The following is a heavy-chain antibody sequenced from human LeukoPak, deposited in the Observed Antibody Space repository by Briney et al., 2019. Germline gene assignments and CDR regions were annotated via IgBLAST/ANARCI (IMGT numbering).Heavy chain of an antibody. J-gene: IGHJ3*01. CDR2: IYYSGST. CDR1: GGSISGYY. D-gene: IGHD3-22*01. Sequence: KPSETLSLTCTVSGGSISGYYWSWIRQPPGKGLEWIGFIYYSGSTSYNPSLKSRVTISVDTSKNQFSLNLSSVTASETAVYYCARHRGYVGAIDVWGRGTMVTVSS. V-gene: IGHV4-59*08. CDR3: ARHRGYVGAIDV.